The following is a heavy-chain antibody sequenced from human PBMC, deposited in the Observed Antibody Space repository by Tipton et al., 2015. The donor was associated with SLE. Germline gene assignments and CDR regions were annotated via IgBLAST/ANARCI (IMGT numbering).Heavy chain of an antibody. D-gene: IGHD6-6*01. CDR3: ATYGQSSTSAFDY. J-gene: IGHJ4*02. CDR1: GGSFSGYY. V-gene: IGHV4-34*01. CDR2: IYVSGSA. Sequence: TLSLTCAVYGGSFSGYYWTWIRHYPGKGLEWIGYIYVSGSAHYNPSLKSRVTISLDTPNNQFSLRLTSVTAADTAVYYCATYGQSSTSAFDYWGQGTLVTVSS.